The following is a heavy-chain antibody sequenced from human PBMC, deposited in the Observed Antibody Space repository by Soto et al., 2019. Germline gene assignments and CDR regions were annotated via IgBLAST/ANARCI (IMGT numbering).Heavy chain of an antibody. J-gene: IGHJ3*02. D-gene: IGHD7-27*01. CDR3: ARRRPGDAFDI. V-gene: IGHV4-34*01. CDR2: INHSGST. Sequence: SETLSLTCAVYGGSLSGYYWSWIRQPPGKGLEWIGEINHSGSTNYNPSLKSRVTISVDTSKNQFSLKLSSVTAADTAVYYCARRRPGDAFDIWGQGTMVTVSS. CDR1: GGSLSGYY.